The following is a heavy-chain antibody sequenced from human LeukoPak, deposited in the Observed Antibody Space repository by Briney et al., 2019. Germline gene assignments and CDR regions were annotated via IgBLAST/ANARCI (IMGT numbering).Heavy chain of an antibody. D-gene: IGHD3-10*01. Sequence: ASVKVSCKASGYTFTGYYIHWGRQAPGQGLEWMGWINPNSGGTNYAQKFQGRVTMTRDTSISTAYMELSRLRSDDTAVYYCARAGMVRGVTNWFDPWGQGTLVTVSS. CDR1: GYTFTGYY. J-gene: IGHJ5*02. CDR2: INPNSGGT. V-gene: IGHV1-2*02. CDR3: ARAGMVRGVTNWFDP.